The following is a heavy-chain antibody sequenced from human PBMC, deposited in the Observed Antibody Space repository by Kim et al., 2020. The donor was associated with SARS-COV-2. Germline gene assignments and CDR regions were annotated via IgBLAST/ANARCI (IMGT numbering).Heavy chain of an antibody. CDR2: IWYDGSNN. V-gene: IGHV3-33*01. J-gene: IGHJ6*02. Sequence: GGSLRLSCAASGFTFSSYGMHWVRQAPGKGLEWVAVIWYDGSNNYYADSVKGRFTISRDNSKNTLYLQMNSLRAEDTAVYYCAREIRYGSGRSYGMDVWGQGTTVAVSS. D-gene: IGHD3-10*01. CDR3: AREIRYGSGRSYGMDV. CDR1: GFTFSSYG.